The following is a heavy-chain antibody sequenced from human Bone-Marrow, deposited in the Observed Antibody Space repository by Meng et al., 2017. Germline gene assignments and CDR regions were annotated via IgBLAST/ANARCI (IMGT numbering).Heavy chain of an antibody. CDR1: GYTFTSYA. V-gene: IGHV1-3*01. CDR2: INAGNGNT. Sequence: VHLVQSGAQATRPGASVKVSCKASGYTFTSYAMHWVRQAPGQRLEWMGWINAGNGNTKYSQKFQGRVTITRDTSASTAYMELSSLRSEDTAVYYCTRGNTYYDILTIDYWGQGTLVTVSS. D-gene: IGHD3-9*01. CDR3: TRGNTYYDILTIDY. J-gene: IGHJ4*02.